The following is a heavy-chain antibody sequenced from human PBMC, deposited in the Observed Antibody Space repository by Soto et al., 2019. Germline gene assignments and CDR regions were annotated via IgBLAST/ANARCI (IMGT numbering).Heavy chain of an antibody. J-gene: IGHJ4*02. CDR2: MNPNSGNT. CDR1: GYTFTSYD. Sequence: QVQLVQSGAEVKKPGASVKVSCKASGYTFTSYDINWVRQATGQGLEWMGWMNPNSGNTGYAQKFQGRVTMTRNTSISTAYMELSSLRSEDTAVYYWARGRGYSYGYMRLAAAGFDYWGQGTLVTVSS. D-gene: IGHD5-18*01. CDR3: ARGRGYSYGYMRLAAAGFDY. V-gene: IGHV1-8*01.